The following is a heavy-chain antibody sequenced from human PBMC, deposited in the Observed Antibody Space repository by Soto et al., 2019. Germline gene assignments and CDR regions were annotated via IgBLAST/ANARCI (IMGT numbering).Heavy chain of an antibody. V-gene: IGHV4-31*03. Sequence: SWSLSLTCTVSGGSVSSGAYYWTWIRQRPGKGLEWIGYIYYSGSTYYSPSVENRLSISLDTSKNQFSLRLSSVTAADTAMYYCARARLRAVYAFDIWGQGTMVTVSS. CDR3: ARARLRAVYAFDI. D-gene: IGHD5-12*01. CDR2: IYYSGST. CDR1: GGSVSSGAYY. J-gene: IGHJ3*02.